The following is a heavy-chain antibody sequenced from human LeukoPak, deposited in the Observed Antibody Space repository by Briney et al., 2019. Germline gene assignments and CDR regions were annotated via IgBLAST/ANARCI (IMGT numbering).Heavy chain of an antibody. V-gene: IGHV3-23*01. J-gene: IGHJ1*01. CDR3: AKARDYDSSGYYFQH. D-gene: IGHD3-22*01. CDR2: ISPSTNGK. Sequence: GGSLRLSCAASGFTFSNYDMSWVRQAPGKGLEWVSSISPSTNGKTYADSVKGRFTISTDNAKNTLYLQMDSLRAEDTAVYYCAKARDYDSSGYYFQHWGQGTLVTVSS. CDR1: GFTFSNYD.